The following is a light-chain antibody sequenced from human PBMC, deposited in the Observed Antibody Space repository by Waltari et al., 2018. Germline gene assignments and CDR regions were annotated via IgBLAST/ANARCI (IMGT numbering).Light chain of an antibody. Sequence: LTQSPGTLSLSPGERATLSCRASQNIGTYLVWYKQKPGQPPRLLMYAASRRATGVPDRFRGSGSGTDFSLTISRLEPEDFAVYYCQNHERLPATFGQGTRVEIK. CDR3: QNHERLPAT. V-gene: IGKV3-20*01. J-gene: IGKJ1*01. CDR2: AAS. CDR1: QNIGTY.